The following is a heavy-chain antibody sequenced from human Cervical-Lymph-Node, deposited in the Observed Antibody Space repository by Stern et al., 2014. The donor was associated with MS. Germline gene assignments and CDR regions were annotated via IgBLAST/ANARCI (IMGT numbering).Heavy chain of an antibody. V-gene: IGHV4-34*01. J-gene: IGHJ4*02. Sequence: QVQLQQWGAGLLKPSETLSLTCGVFGGSFSGYYWTWIRQSPGKGLEWIGEITDGGLTDYNASLKSRLTISADTSKSQFSLNLSSVTAADTAVYYCARLGFSYPFYWGQGTLVTVSS. D-gene: IGHD2-2*01. CDR2: ITDGGLT. CDR3: ARLGFSYPFY. CDR1: GGSFSGYY.